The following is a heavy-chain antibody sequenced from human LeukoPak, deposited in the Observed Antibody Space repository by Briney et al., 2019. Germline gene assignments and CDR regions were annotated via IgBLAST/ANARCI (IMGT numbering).Heavy chain of an antibody. CDR3: AKLNGGGSFGGYYYGMDV. V-gene: IGHV3-23*01. Sequence: GGSLRLSCAASGFTVSSYAMSWVRQAPGKGLEWVSAISGSGGSTYYADSVKGRFTISRDNSKNTLYLQMNSLRAEDTAVYYCAKLNGGGSFGGYYYGMDVWGQGTTVTVSS. CDR2: ISGSGGST. D-gene: IGHD2-15*01. CDR1: GFTVSSYA. J-gene: IGHJ6*02.